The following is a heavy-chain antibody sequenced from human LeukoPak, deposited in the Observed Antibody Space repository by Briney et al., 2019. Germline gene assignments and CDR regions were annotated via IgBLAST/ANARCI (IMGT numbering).Heavy chain of an antibody. CDR1: GGSISSSSYY. Sequence: SETLSLTCTVSGGSISSSSYYWSWIRQPAGKGLVWIGRIYTSGSTNYNPSLRSRVTISVDTSKNQFSLQLSSVTAADTAVYYCARAKRWLLFDYWGQGTLVTVSS. CDR3: ARAKRWLLFDY. CDR2: IYTSGST. V-gene: IGHV4-61*02. J-gene: IGHJ4*02. D-gene: IGHD5-24*01.